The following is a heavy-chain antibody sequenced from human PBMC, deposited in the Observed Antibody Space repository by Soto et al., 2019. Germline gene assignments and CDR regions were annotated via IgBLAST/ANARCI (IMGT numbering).Heavy chain of an antibody. CDR2: IKSITDGGTT. Sequence: EVQLVESGGGLVKPGGSLRLSCAASGITFSNAWMTWVRQAPGKGLVWVGRIKSITDGGTTDYAAPVKGRFTISRDDSKDTLYLQMNNLRTEDTAVYHCTTDSADIVVVPATFGMDVWGQGTTVTVSS. CDR3: TTDSADIVVVPATFGMDV. V-gene: IGHV3-15*01. D-gene: IGHD2-2*01. CDR1: GITFSNAW. J-gene: IGHJ6*02.